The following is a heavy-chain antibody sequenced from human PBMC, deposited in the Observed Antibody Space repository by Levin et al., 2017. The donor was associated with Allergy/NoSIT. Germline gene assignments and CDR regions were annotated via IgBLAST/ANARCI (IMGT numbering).Heavy chain of an antibody. J-gene: IGHJ3*02. CDR1: GYSFTSYW. Sequence: PGGSLRLSCKGSGYSFTSYWIGWVRQMPGKGLEWMGIIYPGDSDTRYSPSFQGQVTISADKSISTAYLQWSSLKASDTAMYYCARHGPSLRYSSSWDNDAFDSWGQGTMVTVSS. CDR2: IYPGDSDT. V-gene: IGHV5-51*01. CDR3: ARHGPSLRYSSSWDNDAFDS. D-gene: IGHD6-13*01.